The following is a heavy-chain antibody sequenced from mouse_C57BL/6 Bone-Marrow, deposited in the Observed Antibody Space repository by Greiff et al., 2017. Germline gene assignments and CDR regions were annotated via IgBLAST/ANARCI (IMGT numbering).Heavy chain of an antibody. D-gene: IGHD2-3*01. CDR2: INPSSGYT. CDR3: ARGSLLPWFAY. Sequence: VKLQQSGAELARPGASVKMSCKASGYTFTSYTMHWVKQRPGQGLEWIGYINPSSGYTKYNQKFKDKATLTADKSSSTAYMQLSSLTSEDSAVYYCARGSLLPWFAYWGQGTVVTVSA. V-gene: IGHV1-4*01. CDR1: GYTFTSYT. J-gene: IGHJ3*01.